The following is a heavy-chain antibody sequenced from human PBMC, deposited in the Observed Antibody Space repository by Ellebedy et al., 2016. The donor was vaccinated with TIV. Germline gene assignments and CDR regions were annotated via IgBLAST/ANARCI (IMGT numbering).Heavy chain of an antibody. CDR3: ASGYSSGWLDY. CDR2: IYTSGST. D-gene: IGHD6-19*01. Sequence: MPSETLSLTCTVSGGSISSYYWSWIRQPAGTGLEWIGRIYTSGSTNSNPSLKSRVTMSVDTSKNQFSLKLSSVTAADTAVYYCASGYSSGWLDYWGQGTLVTVSS. V-gene: IGHV4-4*07. J-gene: IGHJ4*02. CDR1: GGSISSYY.